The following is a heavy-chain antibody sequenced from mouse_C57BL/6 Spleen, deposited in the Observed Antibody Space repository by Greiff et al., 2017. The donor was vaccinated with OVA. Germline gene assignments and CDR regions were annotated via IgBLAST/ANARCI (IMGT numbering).Heavy chain of an antibody. CDR2: ISGGGGNT. V-gene: IGHV5-9*01. CDR1: GFTFSSYT. Sequence: EVQLVESGGGLVKPGGSLKLSCAASGFTFSSYTMSWVRQTPEKRLEWVATISGGGGNTYYPDSVKGRFTISRDNAKNTLYLQMSSLRSEDTALYYCARRDGYYDYFDVWGTGTTVTVAS. CDR3: ARRDGYYDYFDV. J-gene: IGHJ1*03. D-gene: IGHD2-3*01.